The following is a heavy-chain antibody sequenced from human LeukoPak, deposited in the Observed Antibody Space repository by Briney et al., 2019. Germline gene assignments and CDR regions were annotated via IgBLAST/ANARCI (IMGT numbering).Heavy chain of an antibody. Sequence: SVKVSCKASGGTFSSYAISWVRQAPGQGLEWMGGIIPIFGTANYAQKFQGRVTITADESTSTAYMELSSLRSEDTAVYYCARVRYQVVAIAYDAFDIWGQGTMVTVSS. V-gene: IGHV1-69*13. J-gene: IGHJ3*02. D-gene: IGHD2-21*01. CDR2: IIPIFGTA. CDR1: GGTFSSYA. CDR3: ARVRYQVVAIAYDAFDI.